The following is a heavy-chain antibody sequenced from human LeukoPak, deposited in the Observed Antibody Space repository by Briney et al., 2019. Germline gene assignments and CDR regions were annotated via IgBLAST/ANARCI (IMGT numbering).Heavy chain of an antibody. CDR1: GGTFSSYA. J-gene: IGHJ4*02. CDR3: ARDQGLEYQLLYDY. Sequence: ASVKVSCKASGGTFSSYAISWVRQAPGQGLEWMGWINPNSGGTNYAQKFQGRVTMTRDTSISTAYMELSRLRSDDTAVYYCARDQGLEYQLLYDYWGQGTLVTVSS. CDR2: INPNSGGT. V-gene: IGHV1-2*02. D-gene: IGHD2-2*02.